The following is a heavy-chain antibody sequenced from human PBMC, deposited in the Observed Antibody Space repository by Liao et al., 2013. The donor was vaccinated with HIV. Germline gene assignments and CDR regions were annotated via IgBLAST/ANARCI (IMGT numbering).Heavy chain of an antibody. V-gene: IGHV4-61*02. Sequence: QVQLQESGPGLVKPSQTLSLTCTVSGGSISSGTHYWSWVRQPAGKGLEWIGRIFSTGGTTYNPSLKSRVAMFIDTSKNEIALTVKSVTAADTAVYYCAREGAAGTYYLSDAFDLWGQGELVIVSS. CDR3: AREGAAGTYYLSDAFDL. CDR2: IFSTGGT. CDR1: GGSISSGTHY. J-gene: IGHJ3*01. D-gene: IGHD3-10*01.